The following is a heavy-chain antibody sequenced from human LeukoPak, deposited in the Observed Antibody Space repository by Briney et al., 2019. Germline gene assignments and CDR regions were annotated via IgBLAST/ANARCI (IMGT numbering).Heavy chain of an antibody. D-gene: IGHD2-2*01. Sequence: SQTLSLTCALSGDIVSSNSVTWNWLRQSPSRGLEWLGRTYYRSTWYNDYAVSVRGRITVNPDTSKNQFSLHLNSATPEDTAVYYCARRLTQYDCFDPWGQGILVTVSS. V-gene: IGHV6-1*01. CDR3: ARRLTQYDCFDP. J-gene: IGHJ5*02. CDR1: GDIVSSNSVT. CDR2: TYYRSTWYN.